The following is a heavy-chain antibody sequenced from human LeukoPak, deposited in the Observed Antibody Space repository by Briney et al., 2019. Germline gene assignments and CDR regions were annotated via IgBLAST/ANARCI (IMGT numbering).Heavy chain of an antibody. CDR3: AGGYSSSWHSFDY. Sequence: PGGTLRLSCAASGFTFSSYAISWVRQAPGEGLEWVSHISGSGGSTYYADSVKGRFTISRDNSKNTLYLQMNSLRAEDTAVYYCAGGYSSSWHSFDYWGQGTLVTVSS. J-gene: IGHJ4*02. CDR1: GFTFSSYA. CDR2: ISGSGGST. D-gene: IGHD6-13*01. V-gene: IGHV3-23*01.